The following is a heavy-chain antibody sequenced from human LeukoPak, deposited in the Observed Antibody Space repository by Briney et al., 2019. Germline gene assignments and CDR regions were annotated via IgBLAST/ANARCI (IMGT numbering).Heavy chain of an antibody. J-gene: IGHJ4*02. CDR3: ARRPPLKYYYDSSGYYPLDYFDY. Sequence: KASETLSLTCAVYGGSFSGYYWSWIRQPPGKGLEWIGEINHSGSTNYNPSLKSRATISVDTSKNQFSLKLSSVTAADTAVYYCARRPPLKYYYDSSGYYPLDYFDYWGQGTLVTVSS. V-gene: IGHV4-34*01. CDR1: GGSFSGYY. CDR2: INHSGST. D-gene: IGHD3-22*01.